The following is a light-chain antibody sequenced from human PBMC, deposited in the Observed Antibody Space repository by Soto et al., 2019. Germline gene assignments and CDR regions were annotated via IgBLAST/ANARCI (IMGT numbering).Light chain of an antibody. CDR3: GSFAASSNMV. V-gene: IGLV2-8*01. J-gene: IGLJ2*01. CDR1: SSDVGGYDL. CDR2: EVT. Sequence: QSVLTQPPSASGSPGQSVTISCTGTSSDVGGYDLVSWYQQHPDKAPKLVIYEVTKRPSGVPDRFSGSRSGNTASLTVSGLQAEDEADYYCGSFAASSNMVFGGGTKVTVL.